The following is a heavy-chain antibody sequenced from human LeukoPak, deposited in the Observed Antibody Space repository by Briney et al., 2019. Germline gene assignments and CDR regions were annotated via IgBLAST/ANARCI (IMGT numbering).Heavy chain of an antibody. J-gene: IGHJ6*03. CDR3: ARSPPASMVVEGGYYYIDV. V-gene: IGHV3-7*01. CDR1: GFTFTSYW. CDR2: INGDGNEI. Sequence: PGGSLSLSCAASGFTFTSYWLGWVRQAPGKGPEWVTNINGDGNEIYYVDSVKGRFTISRDTAEKSLYLQMNSLRAEDTAMYYCARSPPASMVVEGGYYYIDVWGNGTTVTVSS. D-gene: IGHD3-10*01.